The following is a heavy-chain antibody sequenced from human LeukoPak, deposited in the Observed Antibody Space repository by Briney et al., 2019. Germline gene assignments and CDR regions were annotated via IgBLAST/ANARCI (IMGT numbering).Heavy chain of an antibody. Sequence: GGSLRLSCAASGFTFSSYAMRWVRQAPGKGLEYVSAISSNGGSTYYANSVKGRFTISRDNSKNTLYLQMGSLRAEDMAVYYCAREGPEYSSSPYYYYYGMDVWGQGTTVTVPS. CDR1: GFTFSSYA. D-gene: IGHD6-6*01. CDR3: AREGPEYSSSPYYYYYGMDV. CDR2: ISSNGGST. V-gene: IGHV3-64*01. J-gene: IGHJ6*02.